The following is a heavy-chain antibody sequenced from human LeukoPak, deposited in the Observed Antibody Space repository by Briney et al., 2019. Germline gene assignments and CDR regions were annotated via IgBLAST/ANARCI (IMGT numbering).Heavy chain of an antibody. Sequence: KASETLSLTCTVSGGSINSSSYYWGWIRQPPGKGLEWIGSIYYSGSIYYSGSTYQNPSLKSRVTISVDTSKNQFSLKLTSVTAADTAVYYCARSRAYDYHFDNWGQGTLVTVSS. CDR2: IYYSGSIYYSGST. CDR3: ARSRAYDYHFDN. V-gene: IGHV4-39*07. CDR1: GGSINSSSYY. J-gene: IGHJ4*02. D-gene: IGHD5-12*01.